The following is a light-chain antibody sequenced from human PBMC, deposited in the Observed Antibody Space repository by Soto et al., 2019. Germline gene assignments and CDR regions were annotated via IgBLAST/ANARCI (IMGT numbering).Light chain of an antibody. CDR2: DAS. CDR3: QQYYSTPLT. CDR1: QSLSRW. Sequence: ERVTITYRDSQSLSRWLAWYQQKPGKAPKLLVYDASSLQSGVPSMFSCSXSVTXFXXXXXXLXXEDVAVYYCQQYYSTPLTFGGGTKVDIK. V-gene: IGKV1-5*01. J-gene: IGKJ4*01.